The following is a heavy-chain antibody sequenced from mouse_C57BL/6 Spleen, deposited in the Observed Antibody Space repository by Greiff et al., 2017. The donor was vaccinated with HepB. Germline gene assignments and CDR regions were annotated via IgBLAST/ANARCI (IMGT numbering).Heavy chain of an antibody. D-gene: IGHD2-3*01. CDR1: GFTFSSYA. V-gene: IGHV5-4*01. Sequence: EVKLVESGGGLVKPGGSLKLSCAASGFTFSSYAMSWVRQTPEKRLEWVATISDGGSYTYYPDNVKGRFTISRDNAKNNLYLQMSHLKSEDTAMYYCARDTRDGYYDWYFDVWGTGTTVTVSS. CDR2: ISDGGSYT. J-gene: IGHJ1*03. CDR3: ARDTRDGYYDWYFDV.